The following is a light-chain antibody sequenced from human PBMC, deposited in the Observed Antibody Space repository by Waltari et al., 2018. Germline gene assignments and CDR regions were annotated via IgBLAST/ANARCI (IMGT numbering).Light chain of an antibody. Sequence: DIVMTQSPDSLAVSLGERATINCKSSQSVLYSSNNKNYLAWYQQKPGQPPKLLIYWASTRESWVPDRFTGSGSWTDFTLTISSLQAEDVAVYYCQQYYSGPFTFGQGTRLEIK. V-gene: IGKV4-1*01. CDR3: QQYYSGPFT. J-gene: IGKJ5*01. CDR1: QSVLYSSNNKNY. CDR2: WAS.